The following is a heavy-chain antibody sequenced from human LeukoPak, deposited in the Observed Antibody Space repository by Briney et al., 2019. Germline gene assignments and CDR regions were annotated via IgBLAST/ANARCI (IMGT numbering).Heavy chain of an antibody. J-gene: IGHJ5*02. CDR3: ARDPSTWELPDNWFDP. CDR2: IWYDGSNE. V-gene: IGHV3-33*01. CDR1: GFTFSSYG. Sequence: GGSLRLSCAVSGFTFSSYGMHWVRQAPGKGLEWVAVIWYDGSNEYYADSVKGRFTISRDNSKNTLYLQMNSLRAEDTAVYYCARDPSTWELPDNWFDPWGQGTLVTVSS. D-gene: IGHD1-26*01.